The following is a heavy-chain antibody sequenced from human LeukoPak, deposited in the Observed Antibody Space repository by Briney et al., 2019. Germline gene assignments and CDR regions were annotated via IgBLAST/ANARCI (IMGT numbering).Heavy chain of an antibody. CDR2: MSPNSGNT. CDR1: GYTFTSYD. Sequence: GASVKVSCKASGYTFTSYDINWVRQATGQGLEWMGWMSPNSGNTGYAQKFQGRVTMTRNTSISTAYMELSSLRSEDTAVYYCARPRRYSSSLTRAFDIWGQGTMVTVSS. D-gene: IGHD6-6*01. V-gene: IGHV1-8*01. CDR3: ARPRRYSSSLTRAFDI. J-gene: IGHJ3*02.